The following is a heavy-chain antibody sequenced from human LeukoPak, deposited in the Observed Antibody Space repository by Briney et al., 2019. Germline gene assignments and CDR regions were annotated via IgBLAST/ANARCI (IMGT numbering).Heavy chain of an antibody. J-gene: IGHJ4*02. V-gene: IGHV3-23*01. CDR1: GFTFSSYA. Sequence: GGSLRLSCAASGFTFSSYAMSWVRQAPGKGLEWVSTISRSGRDTYYADSVKGRFTLSRDTSKNSLYLQMNSLTAGDTAVYYCAKIPRFYFDATGDFDLWGQGTLVTVSS. CDR3: AKIPRFYFDATGDFDL. D-gene: IGHD3-22*01. CDR2: ISRSGRDT.